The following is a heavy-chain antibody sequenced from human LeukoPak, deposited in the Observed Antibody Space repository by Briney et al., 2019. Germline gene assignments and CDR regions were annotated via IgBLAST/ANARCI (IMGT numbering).Heavy chain of an antibody. D-gene: IGHD6-13*01. Sequence: PSETLSLTCTVSGGSISSYYWSWIRQPPGKGLEWIGYIYYSGSTNYNPSLKSRVTISVDTSENQFSLKLSSVTAADTAVYYCARDGGYSSSWPYAFDIWAKGQWSPSLQ. J-gene: IGHJ3*02. CDR3: ARDGGYSSSWPYAFDI. CDR1: GGSISSYY. CDR2: IYYSGST. V-gene: IGHV4-59*01.